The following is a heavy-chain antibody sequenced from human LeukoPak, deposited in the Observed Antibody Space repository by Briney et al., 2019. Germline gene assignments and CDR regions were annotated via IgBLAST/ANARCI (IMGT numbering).Heavy chain of an antibody. V-gene: IGHV4-34*01. CDR1: GGSFSGYY. J-gene: IGHJ4*02. CDR3: ARGGDYYDSSGFYYFDY. Sequence: SETPSLTCAVYGGSFSGYYWSWIRQPPGKGLEWIGEINHSGATNYNPSLKSRVTISVDTSKNQFSLKLSSVTAADTAVYYCARGGDYYDSSGFYYFDYWGQGTLVTVSS. D-gene: IGHD3-22*01. CDR2: INHSGAT.